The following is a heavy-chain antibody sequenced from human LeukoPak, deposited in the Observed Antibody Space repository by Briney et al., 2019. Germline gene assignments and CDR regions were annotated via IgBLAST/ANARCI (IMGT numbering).Heavy chain of an antibody. CDR3: ARGGNALDY. CDR2: FYYTGST. D-gene: IGHD4-23*01. J-gene: IGHJ4*02. CDR1: GGSISTYY. V-gene: IGHV4-59*01. Sequence: SETLSPTCTVSGGSISTYYWSWIRQPPGKGLDWIGSFYYTGSTNYNPSLRSRVTISLDTSKNQISLRLRSVTAADTAVYYCARGGNALDYWGQGTLVTVSS.